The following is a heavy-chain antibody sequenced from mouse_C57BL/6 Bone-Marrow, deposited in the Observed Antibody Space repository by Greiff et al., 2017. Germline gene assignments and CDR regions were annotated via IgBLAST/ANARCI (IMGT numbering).Heavy chain of an antibody. Sequence: VQLQQSGAELVRSGASVKLSCTASGFNIKDDYMHWVKQRPEQGLEWIGWIDPENGDTEYASKFQGKATITADTSSNTAYLQLSSLTSEDTAVYYCTTDDYDKMAWFAYWGQGTLVTVSA. CDR3: TTDDYDKMAWFAY. CDR2: IDPENGDT. D-gene: IGHD2-4*01. CDR1: GFNIKDDY. J-gene: IGHJ3*01. V-gene: IGHV14-4*01.